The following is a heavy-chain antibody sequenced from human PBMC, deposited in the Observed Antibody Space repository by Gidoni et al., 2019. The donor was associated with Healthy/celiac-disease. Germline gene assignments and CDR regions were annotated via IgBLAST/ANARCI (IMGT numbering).Heavy chain of an antibody. CDR3: ARHGYDCSGGSCYPNWFDP. CDR1: GYSFTSYW. V-gene: IGHV5-51*01. D-gene: IGHD2-15*01. CDR2: IYPGDSDT. Sequence: EVQLVQSGAEVKKPVESLKISCKGSGYSFTSYWIGWVRQMPGKGLEWMGIIYPGDSDTRYSPSFQGQVTISADKSISTAYLQWSSLKASDTAMYYCARHGYDCSGGSCYPNWFDPWGQGTLVTVSS. J-gene: IGHJ5*02.